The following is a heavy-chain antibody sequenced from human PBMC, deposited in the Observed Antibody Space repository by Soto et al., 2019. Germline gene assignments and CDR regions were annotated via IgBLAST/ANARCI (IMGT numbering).Heavy chain of an antibody. D-gene: IGHD3-10*01. CDR1: GFTFDDYA. J-gene: IGHJ6*03. CDR2: LSWHRGSI. Sequence: EVQLVESGGGLVQPGGSLRLSCAASGFTFDDYAMHWVRQAPGKGLEWVSGLSWHRGSIGYADSVKGRFTISRDNAKNSLYLQMNSPRAEDTALYYCAKWNSKRITIIRGVGAGNYMDDWGKGTTVTVSS. CDR3: AKWNSKRITIIRGVGAGNYMDD. V-gene: IGHV3-9*01.